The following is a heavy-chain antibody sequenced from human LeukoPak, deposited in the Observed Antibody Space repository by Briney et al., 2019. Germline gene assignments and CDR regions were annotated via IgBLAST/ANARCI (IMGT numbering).Heavy chain of an antibody. CDR1: GYTFTGYY. J-gene: IGHJ6*02. CDR2: INPNSGGT. Sequence: ASVKVSCKASGYTFTGYYMHWVRQAPGKGLEWMGWINPNSGGTNYAQKFQGRVTMTRDTTISTAYMELSGLRSDDTAMYYCARSSGYSYYYGMDVWGQGTTVTVSS. D-gene: IGHD3-22*01. V-gene: IGHV1-2*02. CDR3: ARSSGYSYYYGMDV.